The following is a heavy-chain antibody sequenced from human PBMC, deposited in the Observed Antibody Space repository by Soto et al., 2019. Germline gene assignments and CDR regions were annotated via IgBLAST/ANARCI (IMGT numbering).Heavy chain of an antibody. CDR3: ASDRFRGTYYLRGVTYFFEE. D-gene: IGHD1-26*01. Sequence: QPGGSLRLSCVTYGLTLTDYWMSWVRQAPGKGLEWVANIKQDESEKNYLDSVKGRFTTSRDNAKNSLYLQMNSLRAEDTAVYYCASDRFRGTYYLRGVTYFFEEWGQGAPVTVSS. J-gene: IGHJ4*02. CDR2: IKQDESEK. CDR1: GLTLTDYW. V-gene: IGHV3-7*03.